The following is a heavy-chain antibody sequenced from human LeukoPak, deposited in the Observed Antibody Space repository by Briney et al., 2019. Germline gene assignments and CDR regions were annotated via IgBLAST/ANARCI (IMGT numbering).Heavy chain of an antibody. J-gene: IGHJ3*02. CDR2: ISGSGGST. Sequence: PGGSLRLSCAASGFTFSSYAMSWVRQAPGKGLEWVSPISGSGGSTYYANSEKGRFTISRDNSKHTLYLQMISLRAEDTAVYYCAKAYQLLFFVDAFDIWGQGTMVTVSS. CDR3: AKAYQLLFFVDAFDI. D-gene: IGHD2-2*01. V-gene: IGHV3-23*01. CDR1: GFTFSSYA.